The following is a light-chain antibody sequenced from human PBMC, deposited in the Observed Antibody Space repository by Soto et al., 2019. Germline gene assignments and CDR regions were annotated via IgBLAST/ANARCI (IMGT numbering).Light chain of an antibody. CDR1: RSVNSD. CDR2: GAS. CDR3: QQYINWPPWT. V-gene: IGKV3-15*01. J-gene: IGKJ1*01. Sequence: EIVMTQSPGTLSVSPGERATLSCRASRSVNSDLAWYQQKPGQAPRLLIYGASTRATGVPARFSGSGSGTEFTLTISSLQSEDFAVYYCQQYINWPPWTFGQGTKV.